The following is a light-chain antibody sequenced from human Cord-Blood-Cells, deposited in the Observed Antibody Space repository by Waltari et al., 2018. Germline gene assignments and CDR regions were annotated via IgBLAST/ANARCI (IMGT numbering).Light chain of an antibody. CDR1: QSISSW. J-gene: IGKJ1*01. CDR2: KAS. V-gene: IGKV1-5*03. Sequence: DIQMTQTPSTLSAYVGDSVTITCRASQSISSWLAWYQQKPGKAPKLLIYKASSLESGVPSRFSGSGSGTEFTLTISSLQPDDFATYYCQQYNSYSQTFGQGTKVEIK. CDR3: QQYNSYSQT.